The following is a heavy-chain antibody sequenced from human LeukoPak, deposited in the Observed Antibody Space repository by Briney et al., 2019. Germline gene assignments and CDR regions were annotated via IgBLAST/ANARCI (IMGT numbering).Heavy chain of an antibody. D-gene: IGHD3-3*01. V-gene: IGHV3-21*06. CDR1: GFIFNRFT. CDR3: ARDVGRFLPTPRYMEV. Sequence: WGTLRLSCAASGFIFNRFTMHWVRQAPGKGLEWVSSISTSGERIYYGDSVKGRFTISRDNSNNSLHLHMTSLRGEDTAVYYCARDVGRFLPTPRYMEVWGKGTTVTVSS. CDR2: ISTSGERI. J-gene: IGHJ6*03.